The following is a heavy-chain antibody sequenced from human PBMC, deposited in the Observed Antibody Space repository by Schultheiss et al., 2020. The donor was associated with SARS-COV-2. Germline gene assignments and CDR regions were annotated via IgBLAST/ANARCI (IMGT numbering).Heavy chain of an antibody. CDR2: IYTSGST. V-gene: IGHV4-39*07. D-gene: IGHD3-10*01. CDR1: GGSISSSSYY. Sequence: SETLSLTCTVSGGSISSSSYYWGWIRQPPGKGLEWIGSIYTSGSTNYNPSLKSRVTISVDTSKNQFSLKLSSVTAADTAVYYCARGTGSGSYRRNWFDPWGQGTLVTVSS. CDR3: ARGTGSGSYRRNWFDP. J-gene: IGHJ5*02.